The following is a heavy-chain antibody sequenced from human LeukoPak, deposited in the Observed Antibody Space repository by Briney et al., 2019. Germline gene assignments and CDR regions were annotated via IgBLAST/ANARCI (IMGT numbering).Heavy chain of an antibody. V-gene: IGHV1-46*01. CDR2: INPSGGST. CDR1: GYTFTSYY. J-gene: IGHJ4*02. Sequence: ASVKVSCKAYGYTFTSYYMHWVRQDPGQGLEWMGIINPSGGSTSYAQKFQGRVTVTRDTSTSTVYMEVSSLRSEDTAVYYCARGLEWLADYWGQGTLVTVYS. CDR3: ARGLEWLADY. D-gene: IGHD3-3*01.